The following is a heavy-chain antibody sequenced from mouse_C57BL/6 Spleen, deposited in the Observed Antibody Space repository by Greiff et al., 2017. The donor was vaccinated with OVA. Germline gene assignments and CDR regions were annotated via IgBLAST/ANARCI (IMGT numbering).Heavy chain of an antibody. V-gene: IGHV1-64*01. J-gene: IGHJ3*01. D-gene: IGHD1-1*01. CDR1: GYTFTSYW. CDR3: ARPGGSTRFAY. CDR2: IHPNSGST. Sequence: QVQLQQPGAELVKPGASVKLSCKASGYTFTSYWMHWVKQRPGQGLEWIGMIHPNSGSTNYNEKFKSKATLTVDKSSSTAYMQLSSLTSEDSAVYYCARPGGSTRFAYWGQGTLVTVSA.